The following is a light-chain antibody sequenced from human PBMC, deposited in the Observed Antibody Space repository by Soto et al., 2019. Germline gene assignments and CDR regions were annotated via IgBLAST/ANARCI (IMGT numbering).Light chain of an antibody. V-gene: IGLV6-57*02. CDR2: EDN. CDR1: SGSIASNY. J-gene: IGLJ1*01. Sequence: NFMLTQPHSVSESPGKTVTISCTGGSGSIASNYVQWYQQRPGSVPTTVIYEDNQRPSGVPDRFSGSIDSSSNSASLTISGLKTEDEADYYCQSNLYVFGTGTKVTVL. CDR3: QSNLYV.